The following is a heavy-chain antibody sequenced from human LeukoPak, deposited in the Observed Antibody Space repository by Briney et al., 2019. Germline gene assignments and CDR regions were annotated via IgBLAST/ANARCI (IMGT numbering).Heavy chain of an antibody. J-gene: IGHJ4*02. D-gene: IGHD2-15*01. CDR3: AKGCRSGGSCFYTDY. CDR2: ISGGAGST. Sequence: GGSLRLSCAASGFTFSSYAMSWVRQAPGKGLEWVAGISGGAGSTYYADSVKGRFTISRENSNNTLYLQMNSLTSDDTAVYYCAKGCRSGGSCFYTDYWGQGTLVTVSS. CDR1: GFTFSSYA. V-gene: IGHV3-23*01.